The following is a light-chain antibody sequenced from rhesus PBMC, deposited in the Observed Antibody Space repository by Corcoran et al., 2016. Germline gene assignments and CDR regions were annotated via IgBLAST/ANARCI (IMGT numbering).Light chain of an antibody. CDR2: RAS. CDR1: QGISNW. CDR3: QQHNNSPYS. J-gene: IGKJ2*01. Sequence: DIQMTQSPSSLSASVGDRVTITCRASQGISNWLAWYQQKPGKAPKFLIYRASNLEKGVPSRFRGSGSVTDVTLTISSLQPEDIATYYCQQHNNSPYSFGQGTKVEIK. V-gene: IGKV1-69*01.